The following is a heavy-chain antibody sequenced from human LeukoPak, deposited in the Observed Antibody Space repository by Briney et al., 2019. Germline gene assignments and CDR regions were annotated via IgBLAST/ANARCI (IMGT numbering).Heavy chain of an antibody. V-gene: IGHV3-21*01. Sequence: GGSLRLSCAASGFTFSSYSMNWVRQAPGKGLEWVSSISSSSSYIYYADSVKGRFTISRDNAKNSLYLQMNRLRAEDTAVYYCARGGIAQTYYDYVWGNPAGWFDPWGQGTLVTVSS. CDR2: ISSSSSYI. D-gene: IGHD3-16*01. CDR1: GFTFSSYS. J-gene: IGHJ5*02. CDR3: ARGGIAQTYYDYVWGNPAGWFDP.